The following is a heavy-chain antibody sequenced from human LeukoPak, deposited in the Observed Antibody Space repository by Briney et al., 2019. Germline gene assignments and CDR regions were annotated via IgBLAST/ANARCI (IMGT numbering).Heavy chain of an antibody. CDR1: GFTFSSYA. Sequence: PGGSLRLSCAASGFTFSSYAMSWVRQAPGKGLEWVSAISGSGGSTYYADSVKGRFIISRDNSKNTLYLQMNSLRAEDTAVYYCAKGGVYSSGYSFDYWGQGTLVTVSS. CDR3: AKGGVYSSGYSFDY. D-gene: IGHD3-22*01. V-gene: IGHV3-23*01. J-gene: IGHJ4*02. CDR2: ISGSGGST.